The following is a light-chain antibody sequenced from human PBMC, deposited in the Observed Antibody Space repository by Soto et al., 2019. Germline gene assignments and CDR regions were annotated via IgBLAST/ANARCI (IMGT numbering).Light chain of an antibody. V-gene: IGLV2-23*01. CDR3: CSYAGSSTWV. J-gene: IGLJ3*02. CDR2: EGS. Sequence: QSVLTQPASVSGSPGQSITISCTGTGSDIGGYNLVSWYQQHPGKAPKLIIYEGSKRPSGVSNRFSGSKSGNTASLTISGLQAEDEADYYCCSYAGSSTWVFGGGTQLTVL. CDR1: GSDIGGYNL.